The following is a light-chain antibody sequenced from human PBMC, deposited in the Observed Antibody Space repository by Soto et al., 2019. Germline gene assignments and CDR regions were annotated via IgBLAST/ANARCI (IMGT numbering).Light chain of an antibody. CDR1: QSVSNN. V-gene: IGKV3-15*01. CDR2: GAS. J-gene: IGKJ1*01. Sequence: EIVMTQSPATLSVSPGERATLSCRASQSVSNNLAWYQQKPGQAPRLLIYGASTRATGIPARSSGSGSGTEFTLTISSLQSEDFALYYCQQYNNWWTFGQGTKVEIK. CDR3: QQYNNWWT.